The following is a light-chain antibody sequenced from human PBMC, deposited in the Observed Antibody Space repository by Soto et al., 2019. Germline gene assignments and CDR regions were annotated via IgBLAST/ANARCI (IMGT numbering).Light chain of an antibody. Sequence: DIQMTQSPSTLSASVGDRVTITCRASQSVDNWLAWYQQKPGKAPKLLIYKASSLESGVPSRFSGSGSGTEFTLTISRLQPDDFATYYCQQYNGYSTFGQGTKVEIK. CDR1: QSVDNW. V-gene: IGKV1-5*03. J-gene: IGKJ1*01. CDR2: KAS. CDR3: QQYNGYST.